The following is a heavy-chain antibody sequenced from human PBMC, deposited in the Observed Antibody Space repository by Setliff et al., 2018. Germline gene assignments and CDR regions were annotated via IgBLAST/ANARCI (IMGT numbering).Heavy chain of an antibody. CDR2: IYTSGST. J-gene: IGHJ4*02. D-gene: IGHD3-10*01. Sequence: LSLTCTVSGGSISSGSYYWSWIRQPAGKGLEWIGRIYTSGSTNYNPSLKSRVTISVDTSKNQFSLKLSSVTAADTAVYYCASSGSGSYYNLDYWGQGTLVTVSS. V-gene: IGHV4-61*02. CDR3: ASSGSGSYYNLDY. CDR1: GGSISSGSYY.